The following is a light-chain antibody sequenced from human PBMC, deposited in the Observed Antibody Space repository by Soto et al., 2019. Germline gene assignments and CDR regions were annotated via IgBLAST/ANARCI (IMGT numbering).Light chain of an antibody. J-gene: IGLJ2*01. CDR1: SSDVGDYNY. Sequence: QSALTQPRSVSGSPGQSVTISCTGTSSDVGDYNYVSWYQQHPGKAPKFIIYEVSKRPSGVPDRFSGSKSGNTASLTISGLQAEDEADYYCCSYAGTYTVVFGGVTKLPVL. CDR2: EVS. CDR3: CSYAGTYTVV. V-gene: IGLV2-11*01.